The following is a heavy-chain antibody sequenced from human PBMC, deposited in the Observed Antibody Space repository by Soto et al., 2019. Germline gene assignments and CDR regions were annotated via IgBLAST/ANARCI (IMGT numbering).Heavy chain of an antibody. Sequence: QVQLQQWGAGLLKPSETLSLTCVVYGGSLSGYYWSWIHQPPGMGLEWIGEINHGGVTNYHPSLKSRVTKSVDTSKNQFTLKLASVTAADTAVYYCARGGGGGSCPDYWGQGTLVTVSS. V-gene: IGHV4-34*01. J-gene: IGHJ4*02. CDR1: GGSLSGYY. CDR2: INHGGVT. D-gene: IGHD2-15*01. CDR3: ARGGGGGSCPDY.